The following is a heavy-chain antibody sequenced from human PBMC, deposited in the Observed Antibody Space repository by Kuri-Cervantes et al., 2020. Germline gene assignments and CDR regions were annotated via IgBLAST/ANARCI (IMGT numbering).Heavy chain of an antibody. D-gene: IGHD1-26*01. CDR3: VRPPVGVTYYYYMDV. V-gene: IGHV3-21*04. J-gene: IGHJ6*03. CDR2: ISSSSSYI. Sequence: GESLKISCAASGFTFSSYSMNWVRQAPGKGLEWVSSISSSSSYIYYADSVKGRFTISRDNTKNSLYLQMNSLRAEDTALYYCVRPPVGVTYYYYMDVWGKGTTVTVSS. CDR1: GFTFSSYS.